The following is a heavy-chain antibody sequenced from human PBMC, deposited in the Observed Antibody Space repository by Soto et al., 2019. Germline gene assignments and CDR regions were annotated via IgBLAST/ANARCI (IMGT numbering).Heavy chain of an antibody. CDR1: GLKFSDAW. D-gene: IGHD4-4*01. Sequence: EVQLVESGGGWVKPGDSLRLSCAVSGLKFSDAWMNWVRQAPGKGLEWVGGIKSKGGGETKDYAAPVKGRFAISRDDSRDTLYLQMNSLKIEDTAVYYCAWDNSGRFRTDHWGQGTLVTVS. J-gene: IGHJ4*02. CDR2: IKSKGGGETK. V-gene: IGHV3-15*07. CDR3: AWDNSGRFRTDH.